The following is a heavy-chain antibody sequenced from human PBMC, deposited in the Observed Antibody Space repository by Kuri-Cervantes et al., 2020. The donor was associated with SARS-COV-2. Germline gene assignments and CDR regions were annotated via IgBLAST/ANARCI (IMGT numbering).Heavy chain of an antibody. CDR1: SGSISSYY. V-gene: IGHV4-59*01. D-gene: IGHD3-3*01. CDR2: IYYSGST. Sequence: SETLSLTCTVSSGSISSYYWSWIRQPPGKGLEWIGYIYYSGSTNYNPSLKSRVTISVDTSKNQFSLKLRSVTAADTAVYYCARGLRGTIFGVVIDYYYGMDVWGQGTTVTVSS. J-gene: IGHJ6*02. CDR3: ARGLRGTIFGVVIDYYYGMDV.